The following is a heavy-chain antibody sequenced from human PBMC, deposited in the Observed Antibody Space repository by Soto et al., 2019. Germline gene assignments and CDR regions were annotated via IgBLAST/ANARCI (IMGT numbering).Heavy chain of an antibody. J-gene: IGHJ3*01. V-gene: IGHV3-64D*08. CDR3: VITRSGIVALDACDR. Sequence: TPGKGLEYVSAISSNGGSTYYADSVKGRFTISRDNSKNTLYLQMSSLRAGDTAVYYCVITRSGIVALDACDRCGRGT. CDR2: ISSNGGST. D-gene: IGHD3-22*01.